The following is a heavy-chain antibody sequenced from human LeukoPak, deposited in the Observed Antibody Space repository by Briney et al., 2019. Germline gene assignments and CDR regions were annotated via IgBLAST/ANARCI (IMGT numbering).Heavy chain of an antibody. CDR1: GGTFSSYA. Sequence: ASVKVSCKASGGTFSSYAISWVRQAPGQGLEWMGRIIPILGIANYAQKFQGRVTITADKSTSTAYMELSSLRSEDTAVYFCARDALSGKSYSNDLNWFDSWGQGILVTVSS. J-gene: IGHJ5*01. V-gene: IGHV1-69*04. D-gene: IGHD5-18*01. CDR2: IIPILGIA. CDR3: ARDALSGKSYSNDLNWFDS.